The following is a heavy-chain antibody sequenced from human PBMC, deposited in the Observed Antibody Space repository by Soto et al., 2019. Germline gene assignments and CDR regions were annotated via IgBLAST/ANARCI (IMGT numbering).Heavy chain of an antibody. CDR1: GGSISSYY. Sequence: SETLSLTCTVSGGSISSYYWSWIRQRPGKGLEWIGYIYYSGSTNYNPSLKGRVTISVETSKNQFSLKLSSVTAADTAVYYCARAEGGYSGYDLGTIYYYYGMDVWGQGTRVTVSS. V-gene: IGHV4-59*01. CDR2: IYYSGST. J-gene: IGHJ6*02. CDR3: ARAEGGYSGYDLGTIYYYYGMDV. D-gene: IGHD5-12*01.